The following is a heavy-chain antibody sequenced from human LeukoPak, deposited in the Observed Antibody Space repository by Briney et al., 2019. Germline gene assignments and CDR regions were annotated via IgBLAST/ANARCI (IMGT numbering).Heavy chain of an antibody. Sequence: SETLSLTCTVSGGSISGDHWNWIRQPPGKGLEWIGYIYYSGNTNYNPSLKSRVTISVDTSKNQFSLKLNSVTAAYTAVYYCARRNDFGIWGQGTMVTVSS. CDR2: IYYSGNT. J-gene: IGHJ3*02. V-gene: IGHV4-59*08. CDR3: ARRNDFGI. CDR1: GGSISGDH.